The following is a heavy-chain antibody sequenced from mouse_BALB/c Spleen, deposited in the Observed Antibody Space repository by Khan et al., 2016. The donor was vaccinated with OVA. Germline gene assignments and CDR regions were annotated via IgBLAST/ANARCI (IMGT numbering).Heavy chain of an antibody. J-gene: IGHJ3*01. CDR3: VRDGAYHRNDGWFAY. CDR1: GYTFTSYT. CDR2: INPSNGYT. Sequence: QAQLKQSGAELARPGASVKMSCKASGYTFTSYTIHWIKKRPGQGLEWIGYINPSNGYTNYNQKFMDKATLTTDKSSTTAYLQLSSLTSDDSAVYNCVRDGAYHRNDGWFAYWGQGTLVTVSA. D-gene: IGHD2-14*01. V-gene: IGHV1-4*01.